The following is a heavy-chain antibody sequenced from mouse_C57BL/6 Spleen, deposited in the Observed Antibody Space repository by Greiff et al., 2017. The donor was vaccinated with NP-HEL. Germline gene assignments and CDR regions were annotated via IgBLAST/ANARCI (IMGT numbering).Heavy chain of an antibody. Sequence: QVQLQQPGAELVMPGASVKLSCKASGYTFTSYWMHWVEQRPGQGLEWIGEIDPSDSYTNYNQKFKGKSTLTVDKSSSTAYMQLSSLTSEDSAVYYCARIYDGYSMDYWGQGTSVTVSS. J-gene: IGHJ4*01. CDR1: GYTFTSYW. D-gene: IGHD2-3*01. CDR3: ARIYDGYSMDY. CDR2: IDPSDSYT. V-gene: IGHV1-69*01.